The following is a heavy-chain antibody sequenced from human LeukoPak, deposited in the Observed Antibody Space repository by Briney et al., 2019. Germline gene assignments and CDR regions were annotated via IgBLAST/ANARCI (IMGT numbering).Heavy chain of an antibody. Sequence: GESLKISCKGSGYSFTSYWIGWVRQMPGKGLEWMGIIYPGDSDTRYSPSFQGQVTISADKSINTAYLQWSSLKASDTAMYYCARQEWELLRPADYWGQGTLVTVSS. CDR1: GYSFTSYW. CDR3: ARQEWELLRPADY. J-gene: IGHJ4*02. D-gene: IGHD1-26*01. V-gene: IGHV5-51*01. CDR2: IYPGDSDT.